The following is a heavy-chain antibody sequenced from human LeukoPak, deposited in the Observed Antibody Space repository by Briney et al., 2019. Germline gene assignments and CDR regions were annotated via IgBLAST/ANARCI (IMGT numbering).Heavy chain of an antibody. CDR3: ARGPVVVVAARGDYYGMDV. CDR1: GGSFSGYY. CDR2: INHSGST. Sequence: PSETLSLTCAVYGGSFSGYYSSWIRQPPGKGLEWIGEINHSGSTNYNPSLKSRVTISVDTSKNQFSLKLSSVTAADTAVYYCARGPVVVVAARGDYYGMDVWGQGTTVTVSS. J-gene: IGHJ6*02. V-gene: IGHV4-34*01. D-gene: IGHD2-15*01.